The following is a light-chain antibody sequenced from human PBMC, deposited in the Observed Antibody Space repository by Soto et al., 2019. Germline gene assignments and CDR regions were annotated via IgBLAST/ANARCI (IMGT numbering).Light chain of an antibody. CDR1: QDIGSA. V-gene: IGKV1-13*02. J-gene: IGKJ2*01. CDR2: DAA. CDR3: QQFNSYPHT. Sequence: AIQLTQAPSSLSASVGDRVTFTCRASQDIGSALAWYQQKSGTAPKLLIYDAANLETGVPPRFSDSGSGTQFTLTISSLQPEDFATYYCQQFNSYPHTFGPGTKLEI.